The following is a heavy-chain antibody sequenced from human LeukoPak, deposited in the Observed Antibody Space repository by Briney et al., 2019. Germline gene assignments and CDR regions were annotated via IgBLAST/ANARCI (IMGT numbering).Heavy chain of an antibody. J-gene: IGHJ4*02. CDR2: IYSGGST. D-gene: IGHD2-2*01. Sequence: QAGGSLRLSCAASGFTVSSNYMSWVRQAPGKGLEWVSVIYSGGSTYYADSVKGRFTISRDNSKNTLYLQMNSLRAEDTAVYYCARVRTPYCSSTSCCIGTYYYFDYWGQGTLVTVSS. V-gene: IGHV3-66*01. CDR3: ARVRTPYCSSTSCCIGTYYYFDY. CDR1: GFTVSSNY.